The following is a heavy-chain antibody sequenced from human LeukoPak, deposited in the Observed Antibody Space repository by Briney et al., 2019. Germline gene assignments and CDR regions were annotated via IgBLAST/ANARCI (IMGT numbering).Heavy chain of an antibody. J-gene: IGHJ3*02. Sequence: PSQTLSLTCTVSGGSISSGSYYWSWIRQPAGKGLEWIGRIYTSGSTNYNPSLKSRVTISVDTSKNQFSLKLSSVTAADTAVYYCARGGSGAIFGGKRAFDIWGQGTMVTVSS. V-gene: IGHV4-61*02. CDR3: ARGGSGAIFGGKRAFDI. CDR2: IYTSGST. D-gene: IGHD3-3*01. CDR1: GGSISSGSYY.